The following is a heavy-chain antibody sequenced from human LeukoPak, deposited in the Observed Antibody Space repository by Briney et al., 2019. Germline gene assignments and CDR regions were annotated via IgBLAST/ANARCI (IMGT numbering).Heavy chain of an antibody. D-gene: IGHD3-10*01. J-gene: IGHJ4*02. CDR3: ARDPYNTILYRLAH. Sequence: GWSLRLSCAGSGFAFGTYAMSWVRQAPGMGLEWVSSTTADGQVTYYADSVEGRFTVSRDNSKSQLYMQLNSLRAEDTATYYCARDPYNTILYRLAHWGQGTLVTVSS. V-gene: IGHV3-23*01. CDR2: TTADGQVT. CDR1: GFAFGTYA.